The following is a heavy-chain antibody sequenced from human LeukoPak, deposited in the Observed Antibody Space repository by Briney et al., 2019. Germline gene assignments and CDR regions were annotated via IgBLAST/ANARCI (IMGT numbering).Heavy chain of an antibody. CDR3: AKDGAALPDY. D-gene: IGHD3-16*01. CDR2: IRYDGSSI. V-gene: IGHV3-30*02. J-gene: IGHJ4*02. CDR1: GFSFSDYG. Sequence: GGSLRLSCGASGFSFSDYGMHWVRQAPGKGLEWVTFIRYDGSSIYYADSVKGRFTISRDNSQNTLYLQMNSLRPEDTAVYYCAKDGAALPDYWGQGTLVTVSS.